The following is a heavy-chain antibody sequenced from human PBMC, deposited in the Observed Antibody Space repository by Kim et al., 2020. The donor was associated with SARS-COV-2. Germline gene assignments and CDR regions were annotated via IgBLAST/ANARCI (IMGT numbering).Heavy chain of an antibody. J-gene: IGHJ5*02. CDR3: ARGPGFDP. Sequence: DSYPNYSPSFQGRVTISADKSISTAYLQWSSLKASDTAMYYCARGPGFDPWGQGTLVTVSS. CDR2: DSYP. V-gene: IGHV5-10-1*01.